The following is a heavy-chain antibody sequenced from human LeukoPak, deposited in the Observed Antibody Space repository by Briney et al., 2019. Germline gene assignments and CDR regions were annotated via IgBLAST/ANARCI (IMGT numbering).Heavy chain of an antibody. CDR1: GFTFSNYG. CDR2: ISYDGSNK. Sequence: GGSLRLSCAASGFTFSNYGMHRVRQAPGKGLEWVAVISYDGSNKYYADSVKGRFPISRDNSKNTLYLQMNSLRAEDTAVYYCAKSREGYTSGWYPPMDVWGQGTTVTVSS. V-gene: IGHV3-30*18. J-gene: IGHJ6*02. D-gene: IGHD6-19*01. CDR3: AKSREGYTSGWYPPMDV.